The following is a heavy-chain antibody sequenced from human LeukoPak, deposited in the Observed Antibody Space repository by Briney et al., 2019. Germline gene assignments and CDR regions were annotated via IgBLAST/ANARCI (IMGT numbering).Heavy chain of an antibody. CDR1: GFTFSSYS. CDR3: ARHYDSNSYGPGY. J-gene: IGHJ4*02. Sequence: PGGSLRLSCAASGFTFSSYSLNWVRQAPGKGLEWVSSISSSSSYIYYADSVKGRFTPSRDNAKNSLYLQMNSLRAEDTAVYYCARHYDSNSYGPGYWGQGTLVTVSS. V-gene: IGHV3-21*01. D-gene: IGHD3-22*01. CDR2: ISSSSSYI.